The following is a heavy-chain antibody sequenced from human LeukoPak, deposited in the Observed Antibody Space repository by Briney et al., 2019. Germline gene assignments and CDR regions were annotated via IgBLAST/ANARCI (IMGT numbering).Heavy chain of an antibody. Sequence: ESLKISCKGSGYSFTNFWIGWVRQMPGKGLEWMGIIYPGDSDTTYSPSFQGQVTISADKSTSTAYLQWSSLKASDTAMYYCARQWGRPFDIWGQGTMVTVSS. CDR3: ARQWGRPFDI. D-gene: IGHD1-26*01. J-gene: IGHJ3*02. CDR2: IYPGDSDT. V-gene: IGHV5-51*01. CDR1: GYSFTNFW.